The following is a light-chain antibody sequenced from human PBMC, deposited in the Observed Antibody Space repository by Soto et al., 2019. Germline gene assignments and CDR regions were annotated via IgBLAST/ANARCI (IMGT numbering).Light chain of an antibody. Sequence: QSALTQPASVSGSPGQSITISCTGTSSDVENYNLVSWFQQHPGQAPKLMIFEVNRRPSGVSNRFSGSKSGNTASLTISGLQAEDEADYYCSSAPSYSHVLFGGGTKLTVL. CDR3: SSAPSYSHVL. J-gene: IGLJ2*01. CDR1: SSDVENYNL. CDR2: EVN. V-gene: IGLV2-23*02.